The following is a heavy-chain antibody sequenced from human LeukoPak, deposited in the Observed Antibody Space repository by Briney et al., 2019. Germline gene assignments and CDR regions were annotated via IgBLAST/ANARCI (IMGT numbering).Heavy chain of an antibody. J-gene: IGHJ3*02. Sequence: GGSLRLSCAASGFTFSSYSMNWVRQAPGKGLEWVSSISSSSSYIYYADSVKGRFTISRDNAKNSLYLQMNSLRAEDTAVYYCASLTAVAGSSPLSPAFDIWGQGIMVTVSS. CDR3: ASLTAVAGSSPLSPAFDI. V-gene: IGHV3-21*01. D-gene: IGHD6-19*01. CDR1: GFTFSSYS. CDR2: ISSSSSYI.